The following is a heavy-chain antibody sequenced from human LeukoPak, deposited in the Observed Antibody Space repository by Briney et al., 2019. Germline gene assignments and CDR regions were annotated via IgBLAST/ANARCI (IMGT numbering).Heavy chain of an antibody. Sequence: SETLSPTCTVSGDSISRGRYYWSWVQQPAGKELEWIGRIYASGKTDYNPYTPSLKSRVAMSLDTSTNQVSLYLTSVTAADTAMYFCARSFSEKFYFESWGQGTLVTVSS. CDR2: IYASGKT. J-gene: IGHJ4*02. CDR3: ARSFSEKFYFES. D-gene: IGHD1-26*01. V-gene: IGHV4-61*02. CDR1: GDSISRGRYY.